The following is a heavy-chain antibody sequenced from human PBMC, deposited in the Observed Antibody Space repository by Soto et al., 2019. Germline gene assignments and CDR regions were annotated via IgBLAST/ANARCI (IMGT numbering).Heavy chain of an antibody. Sequence: SETLSLTCTVSGGSISSYYWSWIRQPPGKGLEWIGYIYYSGSTNYNPSLKSRVTISVDTSKNQFSLKLSSVTAADTAVYYCARVWVYDYIWGSPQGHAFDIWGQGTMVTVSS. CDR1: GGSISSYY. J-gene: IGHJ3*02. CDR2: IYYSGST. V-gene: IGHV4-59*01. CDR3: ARVWVYDYIWGSPQGHAFDI. D-gene: IGHD3-16*01.